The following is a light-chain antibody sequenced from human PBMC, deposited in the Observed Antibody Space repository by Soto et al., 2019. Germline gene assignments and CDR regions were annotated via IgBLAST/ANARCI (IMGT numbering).Light chain of an antibody. J-gene: IGKJ1*01. V-gene: IGKV1-5*03. CDR1: QSVSTW. CDR3: QHHHTRPWT. Sequence: DIPLTQSPSTLSASVGDRVTITCRASQSVSTWLAWYQQRPGKAPKLLIYQASTLESGVPSGFSGSRSGAAFTLTTSSLPPDDFPTHYCQHHHTRPWTFGQGTKVEIK. CDR2: QAS.